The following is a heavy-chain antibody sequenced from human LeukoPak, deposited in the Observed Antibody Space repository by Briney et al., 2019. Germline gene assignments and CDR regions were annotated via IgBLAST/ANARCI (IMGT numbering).Heavy chain of an antibody. D-gene: IGHD4-17*01. CDR3: AREAFTTVTSATDAFDI. CDR1: GYTFTGYY. V-gene: IGHV1-2*02. J-gene: IGHJ3*02. Sequence: ASVKVSCKASGYTFTGYYMHWVRQAPGQGLEWMGWINPKSGGANSAQRFQGRVTMTRDTSVSTTYMSRLRSDDTAVYYCAREAFTTVTSATDAFDIWGQGTMVTVSS. CDR2: INPKSGGA.